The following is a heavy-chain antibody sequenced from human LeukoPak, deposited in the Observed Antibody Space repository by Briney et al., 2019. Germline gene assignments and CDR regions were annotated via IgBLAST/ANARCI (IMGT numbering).Heavy chain of an antibody. CDR2: ISSSSSYI. D-gene: IGHD6-6*01. V-gene: IGHV3-21*01. Sequence: GGSLRLSCAASGFTFSSYSMNWVRQAPGKGLEWVSSISSSSSYIYYADSVKGRFTISRDNAKNSLYLQMNSLRAEDTAVYYCARDGYRIAARTRTPDYWGQGTLVTVSS. CDR1: GFTFSSYS. J-gene: IGHJ4*02. CDR3: ARDGYRIAARTRTPDY.